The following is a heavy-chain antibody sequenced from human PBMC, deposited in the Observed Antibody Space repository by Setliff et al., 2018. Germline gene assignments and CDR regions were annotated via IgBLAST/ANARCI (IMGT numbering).Heavy chain of an antibody. V-gene: IGHV5-51*01. CDR1: GYSFTSYW. D-gene: IGHD6-25*01. CDR2: IYPGDSDT. J-gene: IGHJ4*02. Sequence: GESLKISCKDSGYSFTSYWIGWVRQMPGKGLEWMGIIYPGDSDTRYSPSFQGQVTISADKSILTAFLQWTYLKASDSAMYYCARLGRNNSAPPGDYWGQGTLVTVSS. CDR3: ARLGRNNSAPPGDY.